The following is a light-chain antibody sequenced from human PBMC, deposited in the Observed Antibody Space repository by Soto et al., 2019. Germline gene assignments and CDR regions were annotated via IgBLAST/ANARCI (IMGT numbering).Light chain of an antibody. Sequence: EIQMPQSLSTLSASVGYRFTITCRASQSISSWLAWYQQKKGKAPKLLIYKASSLESGVPSRFSGSGSGTELTLTISSLQPDDFATYYCQHAWTCGQGTKVDI. V-gene: IGKV1-5*03. CDR3: QHAWT. CDR1: QSISSW. J-gene: IGKJ1*01. CDR2: KAS.